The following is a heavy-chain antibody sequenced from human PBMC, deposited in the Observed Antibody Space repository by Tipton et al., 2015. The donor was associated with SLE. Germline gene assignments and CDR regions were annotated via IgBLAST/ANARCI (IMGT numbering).Heavy chain of an antibody. V-gene: IGHV4-59*08. CDR2: IYYSGST. CDR3: ATSRQQQLVPPDV. J-gene: IGHJ6*02. D-gene: IGHD6-13*01. Sequence: LRLSCAVYGGSFSGYYWSWIRQPPGKGLEWIGYIYYSGSTNYNPSLKSRVTISVDTSKNQFSLKLSSVTAADTAVYYCATSRQQQLVPPDVWGQGTTVTVSS. CDR1: GGSFSGYY.